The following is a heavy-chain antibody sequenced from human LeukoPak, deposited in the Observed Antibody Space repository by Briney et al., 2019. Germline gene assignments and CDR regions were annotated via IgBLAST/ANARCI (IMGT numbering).Heavy chain of an antibody. D-gene: IGHD6-19*01. Sequence: GGSLRLSCAASGFTFDDYGMSWVRQAPGKGLEWVSGISWNSGSIGYADSVKGRFTISRDNAKNSLYLQMNSLRAEDMALYYCAKDLTRAVAGLLDYWGQGTLVTVSS. J-gene: IGHJ4*02. CDR3: AKDLTRAVAGLLDY. CDR1: GFTFDDYG. CDR2: ISWNSGSI. V-gene: IGHV3-9*03.